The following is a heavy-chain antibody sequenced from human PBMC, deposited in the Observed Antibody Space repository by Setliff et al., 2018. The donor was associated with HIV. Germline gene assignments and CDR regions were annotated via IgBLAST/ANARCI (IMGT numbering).Heavy chain of an antibody. Sequence: SETLSLTCTAYGGPFIGYYWTWIRQSPEKGLEWIGEIHHSGRTKCSPSLESRVTMSVDTSKNQFSLELNSVTAADTAVYYCASSYSSSWSYFDYWGQGTLVTVSS. CDR3: ASSYSSSWSYFDY. CDR1: GGPFIGYY. J-gene: IGHJ4*02. D-gene: IGHD6-13*01. CDR2: IHHSGRT. V-gene: IGHV4-34*01.